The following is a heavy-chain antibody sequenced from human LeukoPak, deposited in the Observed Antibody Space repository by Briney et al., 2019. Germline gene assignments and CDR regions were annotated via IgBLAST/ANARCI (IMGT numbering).Heavy chain of an antibody. Sequence: SETLSLTCIVSGGSISSYYRSWIRQPAGPGLEWIGRNYTSGGTNYNPSLKSRVTMSVDTSKNQFSLKLSSVTAADTAVYYCARELAGAVTPTFDYWGQGTRVTVSS. J-gene: IGHJ4*02. CDR2: NYTSGGT. D-gene: IGHD4-17*01. CDR3: ARELAGAVTPTFDY. V-gene: IGHV4-4*07. CDR1: GGSISSYY.